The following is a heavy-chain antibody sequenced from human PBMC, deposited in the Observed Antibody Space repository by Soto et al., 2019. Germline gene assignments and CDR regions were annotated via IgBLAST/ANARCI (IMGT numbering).Heavy chain of an antibody. D-gene: IGHD6-13*01. J-gene: IGHJ4*02. CDR2: IYHSGST. Sequence: SETLSLTCAVSGGSISSSNWWSWVRQPPGKGLEWIGEIYHSGSTNYNPSLKSRVTISVDKSKNQFSLKLSSVTAADTAVYYCARDPDGAAAGSFDYWGQGTLVAVSS. CDR1: GGSISSSNW. CDR3: ARDPDGAAAGSFDY. V-gene: IGHV4-4*02.